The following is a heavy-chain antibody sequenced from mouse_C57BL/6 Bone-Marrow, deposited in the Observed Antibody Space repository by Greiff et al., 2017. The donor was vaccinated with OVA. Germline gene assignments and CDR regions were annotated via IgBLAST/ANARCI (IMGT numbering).Heavy chain of an antibody. CDR2: IDPANGNT. CDR3: AMTTVVALPAMDY. D-gene: IGHD1-1*01. Sequence: EVQLQESVAELVRPGASVKLSCTASGFNIKNTYMHWVKQRPEQGLEWIGRIDPANGNTKYAPKFQGKATITADTSSNTAYLQLSSLTSEDTAIYYCAMTTVVALPAMDYWGQGASVTVSS. CDR1: GFNIKNTY. V-gene: IGHV14-3*01. J-gene: IGHJ4*01.